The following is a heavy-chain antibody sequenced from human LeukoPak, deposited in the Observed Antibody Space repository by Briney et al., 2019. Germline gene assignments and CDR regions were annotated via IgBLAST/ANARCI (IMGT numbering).Heavy chain of an antibody. CDR2: VYYSGNT. V-gene: IGHV4-39*07. Sequence: SETLSLTCTVSGGSITSSSYYWGWTRQPPGKGLAWIGSVYYSGNTYYSSSLKSRVTISVDTSKNQFSLKLSSVTAADTAVYYCAGDSTYYYYMDVWGKGTTVTVSS. CDR1: GGSITSSSYY. D-gene: IGHD2-2*01. CDR3: AGDSTYYYYMDV. J-gene: IGHJ6*03.